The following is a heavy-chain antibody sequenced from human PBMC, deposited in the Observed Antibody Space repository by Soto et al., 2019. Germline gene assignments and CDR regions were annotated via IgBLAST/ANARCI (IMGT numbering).Heavy chain of an antibody. CDR3: ARDDNKGALFDY. J-gene: IGHJ4*02. Sequence: QVQLVESGGGVVQPGKSLRLSCAASGFTFSSYAMHWVRQAPGKGLEWVAVMSYDGSNKYYADSVKGRFTISRDNSKNTLYLQMNSLRAEDTAINYCARDDNKGALFDYWGQGTLVTVSS. D-gene: IGHD1-26*01. CDR2: MSYDGSNK. CDR1: GFTFSSYA. V-gene: IGHV3-30-3*01.